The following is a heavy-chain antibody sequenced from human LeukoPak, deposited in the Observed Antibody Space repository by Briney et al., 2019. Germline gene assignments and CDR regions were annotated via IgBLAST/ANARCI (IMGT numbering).Heavy chain of an antibody. Sequence: PGGSLRLSCAASGFTFSKYGMHWVRQAPGKGLVWVSRINSDGSITTYADSVRGRFTISRDNAKSTLYLQTNSLRAEDTAVYYCASSTQISKYADYWGQGALVTVSS. J-gene: IGHJ4*02. D-gene: IGHD2-2*01. CDR1: GFTFSKYG. CDR2: INSDGSIT. CDR3: ASSTQISKYADY. V-gene: IGHV3-74*01.